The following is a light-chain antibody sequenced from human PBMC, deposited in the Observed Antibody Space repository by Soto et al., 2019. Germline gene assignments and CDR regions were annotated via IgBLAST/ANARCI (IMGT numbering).Light chain of an antibody. V-gene: IGKV1-5*01. Sequence: DIQMTQSTSSLSASVGDRVTITCRASQSISSWLAWYQQKPGKAPKLLIYDASSLESGVPSRFSGSGSGTESTLTISSLQPDDFATYYCQQYNSYPITFGHGTLLEIK. CDR3: QQYNSYPIT. J-gene: IGKJ5*01. CDR1: QSISSW. CDR2: DAS.